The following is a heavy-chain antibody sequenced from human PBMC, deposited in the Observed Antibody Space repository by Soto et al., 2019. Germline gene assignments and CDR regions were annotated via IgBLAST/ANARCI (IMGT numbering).Heavy chain of an antibody. V-gene: IGHV3-23*01. CDR3: AKGIAYYDILTGYYGPTGDY. Sequence: GGSLRLSCAASGFTFSSYAMSWVRQAPGKGLEWVSAISGSGGSTYYADSVKGRFTISRDNSKNTLYLQMNSLRAEDTAVYYCAKGIAYYDILTGYYGPTGDYWGQGTLVTVSS. J-gene: IGHJ4*02. CDR2: ISGSGGST. D-gene: IGHD3-9*01. CDR1: GFTFSSYA.